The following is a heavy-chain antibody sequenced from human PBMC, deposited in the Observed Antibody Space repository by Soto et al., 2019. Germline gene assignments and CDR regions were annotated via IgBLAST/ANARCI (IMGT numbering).Heavy chain of an antibody. CDR3: ANGAWLDY. Sequence: EVQLLESGGGLVQPGASLRLSCAASGFTFTTFDMSWALQAPGKGLEWVSVVRGRDGSTSYADSLKGRFTISKDSSKNTVYLHMNRLRAEDTALYYCANGAWLDYWGQGTLVTVSS. D-gene: IGHD1-26*01. V-gene: IGHV3-23*01. J-gene: IGHJ4*02. CDR2: VRGRDGST. CDR1: GFTFTTFD.